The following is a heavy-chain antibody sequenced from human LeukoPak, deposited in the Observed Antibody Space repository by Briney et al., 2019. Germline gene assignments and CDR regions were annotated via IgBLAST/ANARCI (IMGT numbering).Heavy chain of an antibody. D-gene: IGHD3-16*01. CDR2: ISSAGGII. CDR1: GFTVSSYY. CDR3: ARMMSAIDY. V-gene: IGHV3-48*03. J-gene: IGHJ4*02. Sequence: GGSLRLSCAASGFTVSSYYMTWVRQAPGKGLEWVSYISSAGGIIYYADSVKGRFTISRDNAKNSLFLQMNSLRAEDTAVYYCARMMSAIDYWGQGTLVTVSS.